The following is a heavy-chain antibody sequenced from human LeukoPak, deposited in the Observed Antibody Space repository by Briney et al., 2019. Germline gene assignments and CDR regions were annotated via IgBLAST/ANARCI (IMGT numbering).Heavy chain of an antibody. V-gene: IGHV1-69*13. CDR3: ARRVGVYYYDSSGYPDY. J-gene: IGHJ4*02. CDR1: GGTFSNYA. CDR2: IIPIFGTS. D-gene: IGHD3-22*01. Sequence: ASVKVSCKASGGTFSNYAISWVRQAPGQGLEWMGGIIPIFGTSNYAQKFQGRVTITADESTSTAYMELRSLRSDDTAVYYCARRVGVYYYDSSGYPDYWGQGTLVTVSS.